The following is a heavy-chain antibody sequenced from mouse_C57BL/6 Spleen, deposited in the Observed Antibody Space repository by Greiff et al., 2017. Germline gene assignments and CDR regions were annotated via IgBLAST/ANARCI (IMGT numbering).Heavy chain of an antibody. V-gene: IGHV5-17*01. CDR3: ARRRDDWYFDV. D-gene: IGHD3-3*01. Sequence: EVMLVESGGGLVKPGGSLKLSCAAFGFTFSDYGMHWVRQAPEKGLEWVAYISSGSSTIYYADTVKGRFTISRDNAKNTLFLQMTSLRSEDTAMYYCARRRDDWYFDVWGTGTTVTVSS. CDR2: ISSGSSTI. CDR1: GFTFSDYG. J-gene: IGHJ1*03.